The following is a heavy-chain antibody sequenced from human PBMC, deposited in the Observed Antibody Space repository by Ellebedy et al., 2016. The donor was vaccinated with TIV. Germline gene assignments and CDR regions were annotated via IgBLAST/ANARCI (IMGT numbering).Heavy chain of an antibody. Sequence: SETLSLXXTVSGGSISSYYWSWIRQPAGKGLEWIGRIYTSGSTNYNPSLKSRVTMSVDTSKNQFSLKLSSVTAADTAVYYCARPHLTGGYTGFDCWGQGALVTVSS. CDR1: GGSISSYY. D-gene: IGHD1-26*01. V-gene: IGHV4-4*07. J-gene: IGHJ4*02. CDR3: ARPHLTGGYTGFDC. CDR2: IYTSGST.